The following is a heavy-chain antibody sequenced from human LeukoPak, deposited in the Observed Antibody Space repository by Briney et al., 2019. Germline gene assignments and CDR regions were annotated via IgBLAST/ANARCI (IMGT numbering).Heavy chain of an antibody. CDR1: GFSISSYY. D-gene: IGHD2-2*03. CDR2: IYYSGST. V-gene: IGHV4-59*01. Sequence: SETLCLTCTASGFSISSYYWSWIRQPPGKGLEWIGYIYYSGSTNYNPSLKSRVTISVDTSKNQFSLKLSSVTAADTAVYYCARDLSGYCSSTSCYYGMDVWGKGTTVTVSS. CDR3: ARDLSGYCSSTSCYYGMDV. J-gene: IGHJ6*04.